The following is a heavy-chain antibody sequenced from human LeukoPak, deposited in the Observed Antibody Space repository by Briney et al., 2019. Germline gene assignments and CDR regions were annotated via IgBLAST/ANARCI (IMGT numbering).Heavy chain of an antibody. CDR2: MNPNSGHT. Sequence: ASVKVSCKTSGYTFTSYDINWVRQATGQGLEWMGWMNPNSGHTGYAQKFQGRVTMTRNTSINTAYMELSSLRSEDTAAYYCARDYGDYVFYFDPWGQGTLVTVSS. CDR1: GYTFTSYD. D-gene: IGHD4-17*01. V-gene: IGHV1-8*01. J-gene: IGHJ5*02. CDR3: ARDYGDYVFYFDP.